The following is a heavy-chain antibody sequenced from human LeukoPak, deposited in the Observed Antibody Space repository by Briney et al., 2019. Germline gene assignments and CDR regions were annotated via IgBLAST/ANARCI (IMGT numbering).Heavy chain of an antibody. CDR1: GYTFTGYY. V-gene: IGHV1-2*06. J-gene: IGHJ4*02. CDR2: INPNSGGT. Sequence: ASVKVSCKASGYTFTGYYMHWVRQAPGQGLEWMGRINPNSGGTNYAQKFQGRVTMTRDTSISTACMELSRLRSDDTAVYYCARERAVQGYCSGGSCYINDYWGQGTLVTVSS. CDR3: ARERAVQGYCSGGSCYINDY. D-gene: IGHD2-15*01.